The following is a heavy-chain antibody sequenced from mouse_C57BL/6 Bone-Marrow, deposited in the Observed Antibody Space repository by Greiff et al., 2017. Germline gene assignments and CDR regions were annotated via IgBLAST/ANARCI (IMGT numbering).Heavy chain of an antibody. CDR3: ARSGYYGSTRAWFAY. CDR1: GYPFTSYW. CDR2: IYPGSGST. D-gene: IGHD1-1*01. V-gene: IGHV1-55*01. Sequence: QVQLQQPGAELVKPGASVKMSCKASGYPFTSYWITWVKQRPGQGLEWIGDIYPGSGSTNYNEQFKSKATLTVDTSSSTAYMQLSSLTSEDSAVYYFARSGYYGSTRAWFAYWGQGTLVTVSA. J-gene: IGHJ3*01.